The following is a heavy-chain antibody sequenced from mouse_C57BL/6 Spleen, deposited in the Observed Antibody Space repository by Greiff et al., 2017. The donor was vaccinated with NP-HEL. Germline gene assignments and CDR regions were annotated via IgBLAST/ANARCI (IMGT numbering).Heavy chain of an antibody. CDR1: GFTFSSYA. Sequence: EVMLVESGEGLVKPGGSLKLSCAASGFTFSSYAMSWVRQTPEKRLEWVAYISSGGDYIYYADTVKGRFTISRDNARNTLYLQMSSLKSEDTAMYYCTRTFITTVVAPYFDYWGQGTTLTVSS. J-gene: IGHJ2*01. CDR3: TRTFITTVVAPYFDY. D-gene: IGHD1-1*01. V-gene: IGHV5-9-1*02. CDR2: ISSGGDYI.